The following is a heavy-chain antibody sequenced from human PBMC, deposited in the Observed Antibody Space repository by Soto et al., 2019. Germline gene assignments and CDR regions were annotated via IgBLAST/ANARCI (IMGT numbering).Heavy chain of an antibody. CDR3: ARDNGYYDL. V-gene: IGHV1-18*01. CDR1: GYTFTSYD. CDR2: ISTYSGNT. Sequence: ASVKVSCKASGYTFTSYDINWVRQAPGQGLEWMAWISTYSGNTHYAERVQGRVTVTLDKSARTAFMEMRGLTSDDTAVYFCARDNGYYDLWGQGTLVTASS. J-gene: IGHJ4*02.